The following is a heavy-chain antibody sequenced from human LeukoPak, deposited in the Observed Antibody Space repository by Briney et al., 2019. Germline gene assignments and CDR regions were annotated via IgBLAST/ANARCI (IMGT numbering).Heavy chain of an antibody. V-gene: IGHV3-48*01. CDR2: ISSSSSTI. CDR1: GFTFSSYS. CDR3: ARADDYGDYAG. Sequence: PGGSLRLSCAASGFTFSSYSMNWVRQAPGKGLEWASYISSSSSTIYYADSVKGRFTISRDNAKNSLYLQMNSLRAEDTAVYYCARADDYGDYAGWGQGTLVTVSS. J-gene: IGHJ4*02. D-gene: IGHD4-17*01.